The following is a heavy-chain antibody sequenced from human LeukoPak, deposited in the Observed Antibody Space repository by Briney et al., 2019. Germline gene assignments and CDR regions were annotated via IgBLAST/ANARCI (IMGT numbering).Heavy chain of an antibody. J-gene: IGHJ4*02. CDR1: GFTFSSYR. CDR2: INRDGSEN. CDR3: ARRYCSDGSCYSVDY. V-gene: IGHV3-7*01. D-gene: IGHD2-15*01. Sequence: GGSLRLSCAASGFTFSSYRMSWVRQAPGKGLEWVANINRDGSENYYVDSVKGRFTISRDNAKNSLYLQMNSLRAEDTAVYYCARRYCSDGSCYSVDYWGQGTLVTVSS.